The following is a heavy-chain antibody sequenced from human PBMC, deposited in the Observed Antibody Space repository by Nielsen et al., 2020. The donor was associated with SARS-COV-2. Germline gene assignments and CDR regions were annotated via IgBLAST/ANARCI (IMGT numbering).Heavy chain of an antibody. V-gene: IGHV3-9*01. CDR2: ISWNSGSI. J-gene: IGHJ4*02. D-gene: IGHD3-22*01. Sequence: GGSLRLSCAASGFTFDDYAMHWVRQAPGKGLEWVSGISWNSGSIGYADSVKGRFTTSRDNAKNSLYLQMTSLRAEDTAVYYCASLITMIGWGQGTLVTVSS. CDR3: ASLITMIG. CDR1: GFTFDDYA.